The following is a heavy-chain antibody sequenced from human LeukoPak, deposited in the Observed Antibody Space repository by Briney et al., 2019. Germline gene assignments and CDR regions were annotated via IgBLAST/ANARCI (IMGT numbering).Heavy chain of an antibody. D-gene: IGHD2-15*01. CDR2: ISWNSGSI. J-gene: IGHJ4*02. V-gene: IGHV3-9*01. CDR3: AKAAGGTYCSGGSCYYFDY. Sequence: GRSLRLSCAASGFTFDDYAMHWVRQAPGKGLEWVSGISWNSGSIGYADSVKGRFTISRDNAKNSLYLQMNSLRAEDTALYYCAKAAGGTYCSGGSCYYFDYWGQGTLVTVSS. CDR1: GFTFDDYA.